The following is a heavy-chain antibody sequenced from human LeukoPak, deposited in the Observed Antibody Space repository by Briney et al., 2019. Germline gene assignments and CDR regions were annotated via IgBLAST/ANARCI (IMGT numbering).Heavy chain of an antibody. CDR1: GYSISSGYY. CDR2: IYHSGST. Sequence: PSETLSLTCTVSGYSISSGYYWGWIRQPPVKGLEWIGSIYHSGSTYYNPSLKSRVTISVDTSKNQFSLKLSSVTAADTAVYYCARSDPYCSSTSCLPAPVLFDYWGQGTLVTVSS. D-gene: IGHD2-2*01. V-gene: IGHV4-38-2*02. J-gene: IGHJ4*02. CDR3: ARSDPYCSSTSCLPAPVLFDY.